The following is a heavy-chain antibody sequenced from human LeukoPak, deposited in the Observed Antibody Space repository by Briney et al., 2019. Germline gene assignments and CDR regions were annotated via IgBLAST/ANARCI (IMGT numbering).Heavy chain of an antibody. D-gene: IGHD3-9*01. CDR3: ARGTAYYDILTVSYGMDV. J-gene: IGHJ6*02. CDR2: IVGSSSTI. V-gene: IGHV3-48*01. Sequence: GGSLRLSCAASGFSFSTYSMNWVRQAPGKGLEWVSYIVGSSSTIYYADSVKGRFTISRDNSKNTLYLQMNSLRAEDTAVYYCARGTAYYDILTVSYGMDVWGQGTTVTVSS. CDR1: GFSFSTYS.